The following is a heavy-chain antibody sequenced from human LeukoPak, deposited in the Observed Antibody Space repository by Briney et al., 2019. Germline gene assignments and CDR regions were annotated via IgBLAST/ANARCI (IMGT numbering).Heavy chain of an antibody. CDR2: IYYTVTT. J-gene: IGHJ4*02. CDR1: GGSIRSSRSY. CDR3: VTTVTTQYYVDY. D-gene: IGHD4-17*01. Sequence: SSETLSLTCTVSGGSIRSSRSYWGWIRQPPGKELEWIGSIYYTVTTYYNPSLESRVTISVDTSKNRFSLRLNSVTAADTSVYYCVTTVTTQYYVDYWGQGTLVTVSS. V-gene: IGHV4-39*02.